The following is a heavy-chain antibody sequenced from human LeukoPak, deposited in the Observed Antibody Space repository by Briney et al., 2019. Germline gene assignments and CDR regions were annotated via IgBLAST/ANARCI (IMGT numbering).Heavy chain of an antibody. CDR2: ISSSGSTI. J-gene: IGHJ4*02. V-gene: IGHV3-48*03. CDR3: ARGFLTVTTSFDY. Sequence: GGSLGLSCAASGFIFSSYEMNWVRQAPGKGLEWLSYISSSGSTIYYADPVKGRFTISRDNAKNSLYLQMSSLRAEDTAVYYCARGFLTVTTSFDYWGQGTLVTVSS. CDR1: GFIFSSYE. D-gene: IGHD4-17*01.